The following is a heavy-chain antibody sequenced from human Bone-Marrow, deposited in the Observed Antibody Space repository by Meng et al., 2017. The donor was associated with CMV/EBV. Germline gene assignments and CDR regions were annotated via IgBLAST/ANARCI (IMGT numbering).Heavy chain of an antibody. Sequence: GESLKISCAASGFTFSSYSMNWVRQAPGKGLEWVSSISSSSSYIYYADSVKGRFTISRDNAKNSLYLQMNSLRAEDTAVYYCARDLKDIVVVPAAINPPSDYYYGMDVWGQGTTVTVSS. D-gene: IGHD2-2*02. CDR2: ISSSSSYI. J-gene: IGHJ6*02. CDR1: GFTFSSYS. V-gene: IGHV3-21*01. CDR3: ARDLKDIVVVPAAINPPSDYYYGMDV.